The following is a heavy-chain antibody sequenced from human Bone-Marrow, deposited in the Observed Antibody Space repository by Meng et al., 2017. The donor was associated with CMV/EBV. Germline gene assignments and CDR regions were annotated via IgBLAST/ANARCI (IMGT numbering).Heavy chain of an antibody. CDR1: GFTVSNNY. V-gene: IGHV3-66*01. J-gene: IGHJ4*02. Sequence: GGSLRLSCAGSGFTVSNNYMHWVRQAPGKGLEWVSVIYSDGSTSYVESVKGRFTISRDNSKNTLYLQMNSLRAEDTAVYYCARETLFDTAMVPSFDFRGQGTLVTVSS. D-gene: IGHD5-18*01. CDR3: ARETLFDTAMVPSFDF. CDR2: IYSDGST.